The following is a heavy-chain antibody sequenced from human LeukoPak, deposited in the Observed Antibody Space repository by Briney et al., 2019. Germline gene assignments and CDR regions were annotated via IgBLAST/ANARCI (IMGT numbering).Heavy chain of an antibody. V-gene: IGHV3-7*01. D-gene: IGHD3-10*01. CDR2: IKQDGSEK. J-gene: IGHJ4*02. CDR1: GFTFSSYS. CDR3: ASGYGSGSYPLSY. Sequence: GGSLRLSCAASGFTFSSYSMSWVRQAPGKGLEWVANIKQDGSEKYYVDSVKGRFTISRDNAKNSLYLQMNSLRAEDTAVYYCASGYGSGSYPLSYWGQGTLVTVSS.